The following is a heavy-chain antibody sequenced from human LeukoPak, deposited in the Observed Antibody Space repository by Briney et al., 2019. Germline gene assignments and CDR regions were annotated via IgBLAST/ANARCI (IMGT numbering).Heavy chain of an antibody. J-gene: IGHJ4*02. CDR3: AISCPDYYDSSGYRPFDY. CDR2: IYYSGST. CDR1: GGSISSGGYY. D-gene: IGHD3-22*01. Sequence: SQTLSLTCTVSGGSISSGGYYWSWIRQHPGKGLEWIGYIYYSGSTYYNPSLKSRVTISVDTSKNQFSLKLSSVTAADTAVYYCAISCPDYYDSSGYRPFDYWGQGTLVTVSS. V-gene: IGHV4-31*03.